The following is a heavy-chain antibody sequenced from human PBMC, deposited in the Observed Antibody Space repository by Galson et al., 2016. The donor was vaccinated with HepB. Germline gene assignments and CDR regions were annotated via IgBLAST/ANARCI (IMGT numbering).Heavy chain of an antibody. CDR1: GFTFSSFQ. J-gene: IGHJ4*02. Sequence: SLRLSCAASGFTFSSFQFNWVRQAPGKGLEWVSYISSGDSTTYYADSVKGRFTISRDNAKSSLYLQMSSLRAEDTAVYYCARGLVVIAAAGAFDVWGQGTLVTVSS. CDR3: ARGLVVIAAAGAFDV. CDR2: ISSGDSTT. D-gene: IGHD2-15*01. V-gene: IGHV3-48*03.